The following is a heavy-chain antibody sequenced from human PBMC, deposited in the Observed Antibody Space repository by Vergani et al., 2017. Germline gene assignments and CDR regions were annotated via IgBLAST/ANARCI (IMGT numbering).Heavy chain of an antibody. D-gene: IGHD3-3*01. V-gene: IGHV1-69*01. CDR3: AREGNDFWSGYSMEAFDI. Sequence: QVQLVQSGAEVKKPGSSVKVSCKASGGTFSSYAISWVRQAPGQGLEWMGGIIPIFGTANYAQKFQGRVTITADESTSTAYMELSSLRAEDTAVYYCAREGNDFWSGYSMEAFDIWGQGTMVTVSS. J-gene: IGHJ3*02. CDR2: IIPIFGTA. CDR1: GGTFSSYA.